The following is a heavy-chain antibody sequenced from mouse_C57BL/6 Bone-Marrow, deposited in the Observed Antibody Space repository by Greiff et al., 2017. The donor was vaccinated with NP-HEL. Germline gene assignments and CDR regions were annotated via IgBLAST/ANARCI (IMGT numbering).Heavy chain of an antibody. CDR2: LGPGRGST. V-gene: IGHV1-77*01. CDR1: GYTFTDYY. J-gene: IGHJ2*01. D-gene: IGHD2-1*01. CDR3: ARSIYYGNYDYFDY. Sequence: VKLVESGAELVKPGASVKISCKASGYTFTDYYITWVKQRPGPGLEWIGKLGPGRGSTYYNEKFKGKATLTADKSSSTAYMQLSSLTSEDSAVYFCARSIYYGNYDYFDYWGQGTTLTVSS.